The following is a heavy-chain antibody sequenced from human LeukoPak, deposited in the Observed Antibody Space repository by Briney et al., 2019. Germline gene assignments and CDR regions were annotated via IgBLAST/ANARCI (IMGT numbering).Heavy chain of an antibody. J-gene: IGHJ4*02. Sequence: GGSLRLSCAASGFTFSSDAMSWVRQAPGKGLEWVSAISGSGGSTYFADSLKGRFTISRDNSKNTLYLQLNSLRAEDTAVYYCAKGVRAVAGTSWPNWGQGTLVTVSS. CDR2: ISGSGGST. V-gene: IGHV3-23*01. D-gene: IGHD6-19*01. CDR1: GFTFSSDA. CDR3: AKGVRAVAGTSWPN.